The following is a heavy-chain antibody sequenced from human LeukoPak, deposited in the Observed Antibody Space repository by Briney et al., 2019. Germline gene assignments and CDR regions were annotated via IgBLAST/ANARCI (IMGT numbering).Heavy chain of an antibody. Sequence: GGSLRLSCATSGFTFSSYWMTWVREAPGKGLEWVANIKQDGSEKNYVDSVKGRFTISRDNSKNSLYLQMNSLRAEDTAVYYCARDPPRHVQVPCYWGQGTRVTVSS. D-gene: IGHD5-24*01. J-gene: IGHJ4*02. CDR1: GFTFSSYW. CDR3: ARDPPRHVQVPCY. CDR2: IKQDGSEK. V-gene: IGHV3-7*03.